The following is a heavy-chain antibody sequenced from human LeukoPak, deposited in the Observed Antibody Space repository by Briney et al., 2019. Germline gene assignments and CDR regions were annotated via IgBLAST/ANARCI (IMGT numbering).Heavy chain of an antibody. CDR3: ARTTYYYDSSGYYLYFDY. J-gene: IGHJ4*02. CDR1: GGSFSGYY. CDR2: INHSGST. D-gene: IGHD3-22*01. Sequence: SETLSLTCAVYGGSFSGYYWSWIRQPPGKGLEWIGEINHSGSTNYNPSLKSRVTISVDTSKNQFSLKLSSVTAADTAVYYCARTTYYYDSSGYYLYFDYWGQGTLVTVSS. V-gene: IGHV4-34*01.